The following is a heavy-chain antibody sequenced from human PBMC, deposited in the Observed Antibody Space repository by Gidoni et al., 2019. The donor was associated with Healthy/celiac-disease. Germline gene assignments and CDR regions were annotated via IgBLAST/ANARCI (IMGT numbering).Heavy chain of an antibody. D-gene: IGHD2-2*02. Sequence: EVQLVESGGGLVQPGGSLRLSCAASGFTFSSYWMHFVRQAPGKGLVWVSRINSEGSSTSYADSVKGRFTISRDNAKNTLYLQMNSLRAEDTAVYYCARDGLGYCSSTSCYTTDAFDIWGQGTMVTVSS. V-gene: IGHV3-74*01. CDR2: INSEGSST. CDR1: GFTFSSYW. J-gene: IGHJ3*02. CDR3: ARDGLGYCSSTSCYTTDAFDI.